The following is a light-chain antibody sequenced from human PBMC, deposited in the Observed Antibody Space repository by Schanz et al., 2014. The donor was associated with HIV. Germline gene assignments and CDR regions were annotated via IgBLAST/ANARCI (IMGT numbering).Light chain of an antibody. V-gene: IGLV1-44*01. Sequence: QSVLTQPPSASGTPGQRVTISCSGSSSNIGSNYVYWYQQLPGTAPKLLIYKNFQRPSGVPARFSGSRSDTSASLAISGLQSEDEADYYCASWDDSLNGRVFGGGTKLTVL. CDR1: SSNIGSNY. CDR2: KNF. CDR3: ASWDDSLNGRV. J-gene: IGLJ3*02.